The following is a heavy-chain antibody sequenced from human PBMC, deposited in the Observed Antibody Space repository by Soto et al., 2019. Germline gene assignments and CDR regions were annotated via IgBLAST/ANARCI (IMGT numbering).Heavy chain of an antibody. CDR2: ISYDGSNK. Sequence: LRLSCAASGFTFSSSGMHWVRQAPGKGLEWVAVISYDGSNKFYADSVKGRFTISRDNFRNTLYLQMNSLRAEDTAVYYCAKEFHSWNYFDYWGQGTLVTVSS. D-gene: IGHD1-20*01. CDR3: AKEFHSWNYFDY. J-gene: IGHJ4*02. V-gene: IGHV3-30*18. CDR1: GFTFSSSG.